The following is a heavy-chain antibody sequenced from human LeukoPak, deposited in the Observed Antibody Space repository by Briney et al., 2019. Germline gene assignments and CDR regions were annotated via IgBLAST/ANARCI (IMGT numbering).Heavy chain of an antibody. CDR1: GFTFSNYG. V-gene: IGHV3-30*02. Sequence: PGGSLRLSCAASGFTFSNYGMHWVRQAPGKGLEWVTFIRYDGSNKYYADSVKGRFTISRDNSKNTLYLQMSSLRAEDTAVYYCAKGGDDSIDYWGQGTLVTVSS. CDR3: AKGGDDSIDY. CDR2: IRYDGSNK. D-gene: IGHD3-10*01. J-gene: IGHJ4*02.